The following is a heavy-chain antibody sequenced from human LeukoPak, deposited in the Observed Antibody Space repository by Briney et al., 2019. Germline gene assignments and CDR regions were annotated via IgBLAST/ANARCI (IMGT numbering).Heavy chain of an antibody. J-gene: IGHJ4*02. CDR3: ARNALGELITFDY. D-gene: IGHD3-16*01. CDR2: ISSSGSTI. Sequence: PGGSLRLSCAASGFTFSSYEMNWVRQAPGKGLEWVSYISSSGSTIYYADSVKGRFTISRDNAKNSLYLQMNSLRAEDTAVYYCARNALGELITFDYWGQGTLVTVSS. V-gene: IGHV3-48*03. CDR1: GFTFSSYE.